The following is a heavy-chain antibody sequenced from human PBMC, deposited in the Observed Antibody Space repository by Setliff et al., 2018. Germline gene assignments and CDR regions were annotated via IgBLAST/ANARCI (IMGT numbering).Heavy chain of an antibody. D-gene: IGHD6-13*01. CDR3: ARAGAPAGGRVYYDL. Sequence: PGGSLRLSCAASGFTFSTYRMHWVRQAPGKGLEWVANIRQDGGDRNYVDSVKGRFTISRDNADNSLYLQMDILRVEDTAVYYCARAGAPAGGRVYYDLWGQGTLVTVSS. CDR1: GFTFSTYR. CDR2: IRQDGGDR. V-gene: IGHV3-7*03. J-gene: IGHJ4*02.